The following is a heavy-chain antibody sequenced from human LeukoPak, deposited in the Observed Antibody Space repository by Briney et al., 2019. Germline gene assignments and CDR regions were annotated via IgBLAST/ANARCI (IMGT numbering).Heavy chain of an antibody. CDR1: GGSFSGYY. J-gene: IGHJ4*02. Sequence: PSETLSLTCAVYGGSFSGYYRSWIRQPPGKGLEWIGEINHSGNTNYNPSLKSRVTISVDTSKNQFSLKLSSVTAADTAVYYCARVVEVDYVWGSYRFFDYWGQGTLVTVSS. V-gene: IGHV4-34*01. D-gene: IGHD3-16*02. CDR3: ARVVEVDYVWGSYRFFDY. CDR2: INHSGNT.